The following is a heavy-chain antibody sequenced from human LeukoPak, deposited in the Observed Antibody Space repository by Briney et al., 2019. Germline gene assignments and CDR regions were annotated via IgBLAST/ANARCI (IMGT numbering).Heavy chain of an antibody. Sequence: ASVKVSCKASGYTFTSYYMHWVRQAPGQGLEWMGIINPSGGSTSYAQKFQGRVTITADKSTSTAYMELSSLRSEDTAVYYCARGSQSGYYNLWGQGTLVTVSS. CDR3: ARGSQSGYYNL. V-gene: IGHV1-46*01. CDR2: INPSGGST. D-gene: IGHD3-3*01. J-gene: IGHJ4*02. CDR1: GYTFTSYY.